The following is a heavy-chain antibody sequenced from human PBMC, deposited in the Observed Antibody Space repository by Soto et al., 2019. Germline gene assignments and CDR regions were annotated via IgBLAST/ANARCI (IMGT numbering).Heavy chain of an antibody. CDR2: IIPIFGTA. D-gene: IGHD6-13*01. CDR3: ARDSSSWYGMDV. J-gene: IGHJ6*02. Sequence: ASCDASGGTFIRSAISSVLLAPGQGLEWMGGIIPIFGTANYAQKFQGRVTITADESTSTAYMELSSLRSEDTAVYYCARDSSSWYGMDVWGQGTTVTVS. CDR1: GGTFIRSA. V-gene: IGHV1-69*01.